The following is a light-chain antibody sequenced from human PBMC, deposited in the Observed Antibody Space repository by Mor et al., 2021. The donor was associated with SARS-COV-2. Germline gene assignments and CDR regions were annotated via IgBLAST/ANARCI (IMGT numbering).Light chain of an antibody. V-gene: IGKV1-27*01. CDR2: AAS. Sequence: ASQGITNSLAWYQQKPGEAPKLLIYAASTLQRGVPSRFSGSGSGTDFTLTISSLQPADVATYYCQNYHTAPLTFGGGTQVE. CDR1: QGITNS. CDR3: QNYHTAPLT. J-gene: IGKJ4*01.